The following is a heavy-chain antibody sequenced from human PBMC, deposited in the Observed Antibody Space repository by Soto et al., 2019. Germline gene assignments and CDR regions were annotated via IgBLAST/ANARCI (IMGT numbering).Heavy chain of an antibody. J-gene: IGHJ5*02. CDR2: IYYSGST. CDR1: GGSISSYY. V-gene: IGHV4-59*01. Sequence: QVQLQESGPGLVKPSETLSLTCTVSGGSISSYYWGWIRQPPGKGLEWIGYIYYSGSTNYNPSLKSRVTISVDTSKNQFSLTLSSVTAADTAVYYCARVLFGRGNWFDPWGQGTLVTVSS. CDR3: ARVLFGRGNWFDP. D-gene: IGHD3-3*01.